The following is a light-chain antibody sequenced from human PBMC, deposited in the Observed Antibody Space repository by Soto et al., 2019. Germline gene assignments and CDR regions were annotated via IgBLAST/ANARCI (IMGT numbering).Light chain of an antibody. J-gene: IGKJ4*01. CDR3: QQYHNWPPLT. Sequence: EVVMTQSPATLSVSPGERATLSCRASHSVSSSLAWYQQKPGQAPRLLISGASTRAAGIPARFSGSGSGTEFTLTISSLQSEDFAVYYCQQYHNWPPLTFGGGTKVDIK. CDR2: GAS. V-gene: IGKV3-15*01. CDR1: HSVSSS.